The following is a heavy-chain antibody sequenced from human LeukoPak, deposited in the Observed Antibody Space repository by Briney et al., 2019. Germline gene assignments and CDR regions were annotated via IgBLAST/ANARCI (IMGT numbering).Heavy chain of an antibody. V-gene: IGHV1-69*05. CDR3: ARAGIVGATLSWFDP. J-gene: IGHJ5*02. CDR1: GGTFSSYA. D-gene: IGHD1-26*01. Sequence: ASVKVSCKASGGTFSSYAISWVRQAPGQGLEWMGGIIPIFGTANYAQKFQGRVTITTDESTSTAYMELSSLRSEDTAVYYCARAGIVGATLSWFDPWGQGTLVTVSS. CDR2: IIPIFGTA.